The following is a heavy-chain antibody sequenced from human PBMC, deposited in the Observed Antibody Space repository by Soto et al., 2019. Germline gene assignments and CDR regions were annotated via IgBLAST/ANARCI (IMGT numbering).Heavy chain of an antibody. J-gene: IGHJ4*02. CDR3: ARHFPSSYDSSGYYYPQSPFDY. CDR2: IFYSGST. Sequence: SETLSLTCAVYGGSISSSSYYWGWIRQPPGKGLEWIGSIFYSGSTYYNPSLKSRVTISVDTSKNQFSLKLSSVTAADTAVYYCARHFPSSYDSSGYYYPQSPFDYWGQGTLVTVSS. CDR1: GGSISSSSYY. D-gene: IGHD3-22*01. V-gene: IGHV4-39*01.